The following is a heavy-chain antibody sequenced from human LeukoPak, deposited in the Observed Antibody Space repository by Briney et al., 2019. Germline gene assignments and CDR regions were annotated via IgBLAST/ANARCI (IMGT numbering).Heavy chain of an antibody. CDR1: GYTFTSYD. D-gene: IGHD3-10*01. CDR3: ARFLDYGSGIDY. Sequence: ASVKVSCKASGYTFTSYDINWVRQATGQGLEWMGWMNPNSGNTGYAQKFQGGVTMTRNTSISTAYMELSSLRSEDTAVYYCARFLDYGSGIDYWGQGTLVTVSS. V-gene: IGHV1-8*01. CDR2: MNPNSGNT. J-gene: IGHJ4*02.